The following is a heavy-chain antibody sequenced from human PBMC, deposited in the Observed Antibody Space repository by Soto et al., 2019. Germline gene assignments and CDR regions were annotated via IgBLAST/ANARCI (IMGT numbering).Heavy chain of an antibody. Sequence: EVQRVDSGGGLVQPGGSLRLSCAASGFTFSSYWMSWVRQAPGKGLEWVANIKEDGSEKYYVDSVKGRFTIYRDNAKNSMYLRMNSLRAEDSAVYYSVRDQDHSSDASDIWGQGTMVTVSS. D-gene: IGHD2-2*01. CDR2: IKEDGSEK. J-gene: IGHJ3*02. CDR3: VRDQDHSSDASDI. CDR1: GFTFSSYW. V-gene: IGHV3-7*01.